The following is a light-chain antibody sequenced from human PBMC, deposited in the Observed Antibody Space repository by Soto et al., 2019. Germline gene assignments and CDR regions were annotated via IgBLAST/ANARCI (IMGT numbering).Light chain of an antibody. CDR3: QQRYSWPPIT. CDR2: DAS. CDR1: QDVGVY. J-gene: IGKJ5*01. V-gene: IGKV3-11*01. Sequence: EVVLTQSPATLSLSPGEGATLSCRASQDVGVYLAWYRQKPGQAPRLLIYDASNRATGIPPRFSGSGSGTDFTRTISSLEPEDFAVYYCQQRYSWPPITFGQGTRLDLK.